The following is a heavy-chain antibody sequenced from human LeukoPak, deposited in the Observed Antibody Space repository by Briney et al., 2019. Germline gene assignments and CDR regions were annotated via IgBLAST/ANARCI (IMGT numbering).Heavy chain of an antibody. Sequence: SETLSLTCTVSGGSISSYYWSWIRQPAGKGLEWIGRIYTSGSTNYNPSLKSRVTMSVDTSKNQFSLQLNSVTPEDTAVYYCARDWDNFGGMRLDPWGQGTLVTVSS. J-gene: IGHJ5*02. D-gene: IGHD2-21*01. CDR2: IYTSGST. CDR1: GGSISSYY. V-gene: IGHV4-4*07. CDR3: ARDWDNFGGMRLDP.